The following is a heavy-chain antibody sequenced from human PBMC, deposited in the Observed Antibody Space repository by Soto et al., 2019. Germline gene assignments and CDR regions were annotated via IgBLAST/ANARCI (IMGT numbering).Heavy chain of an antibody. J-gene: IGHJ6*02. Sequence: SETLSLTCTVSGGSISSYYWSWIRQPPGKGLEWIGYIYYSGSTNYNPSLKSRVTISVDTSKNQFSLKLSSVTAADTAVYYCARVQGGSSSWYTPYYYYGMGVWGQGTTVTVSS. CDR2: IYYSGST. D-gene: IGHD6-13*01. V-gene: IGHV4-59*01. CDR3: ARVQGGSSSWYTPYYYYGMGV. CDR1: GGSISSYY.